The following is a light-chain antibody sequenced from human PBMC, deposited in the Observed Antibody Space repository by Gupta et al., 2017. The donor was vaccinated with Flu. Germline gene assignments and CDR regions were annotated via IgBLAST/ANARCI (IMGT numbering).Light chain of an antibody. J-gene: IGKJ1*01. CDR2: AAS. CDR1: QSISSY. Sequence: IHMTQSPSSLSASVGDRVTITCRASQSISSYLNWYQQKPGKAPKLLIYAASSLQSGVPSRFSGSGTGTDFTLTLSSLQPEDFETYYCQQSYSTPPWTFGQGTKVEIK. CDR3: QQSYSTPPWT. V-gene: IGKV1-39*01.